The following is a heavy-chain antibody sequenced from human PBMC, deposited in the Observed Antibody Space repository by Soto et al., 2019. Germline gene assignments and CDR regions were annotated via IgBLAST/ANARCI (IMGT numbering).Heavy chain of an antibody. CDR1: GFTFSSYS. CDR3: ARGVGITIFGVVITQYYYYYYGMDV. CDR2: ISSSSSTI. J-gene: IGHJ6*02. D-gene: IGHD3-3*01. V-gene: IGHV3-48*02. Sequence: GGSLRLSCAASGFTFSSYSMNWVRQAPGKGLEWVSYISSSSSTIYYADSVKGRFTISRDNAKNSLYLQMNSLRDEDTAVYYCARGVGITIFGVVITQYYYYYYGMDVWGQGTTVTVSS.